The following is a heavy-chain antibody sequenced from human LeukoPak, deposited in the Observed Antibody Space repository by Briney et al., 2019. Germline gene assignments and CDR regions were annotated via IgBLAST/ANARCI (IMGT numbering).Heavy chain of an antibody. J-gene: IGHJ3*02. CDR2: IGGSSSSI. Sequence: GGSLRLSCAASGFTFSTYSMNWVRQAPGKGLEWVSSIGGSSSSIYYADSVKGRFTISRDNAKNSVYLQMSSLRAEDSAVYYCARELEEAFDIWGQGTMVTVSS. V-gene: IGHV3-21*01. D-gene: IGHD3-3*01. CDR3: ARELEEAFDI. CDR1: GFTFSTYS.